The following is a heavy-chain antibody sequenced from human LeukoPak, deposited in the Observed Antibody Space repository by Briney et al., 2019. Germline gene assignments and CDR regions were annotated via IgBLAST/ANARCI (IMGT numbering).Heavy chain of an antibody. Sequence: PGGSLRLSCAASGFTVTNARMTWVRQTPGKGLEWVGHIQRKSDGDTTDYAAPVKDRFTISRDDSKNTLYLQMNSLKTEDTAVYYCSTGGGTYSLGAWGQGTLVIVSS. CDR1: GFTVTNAR. D-gene: IGHD1-26*01. CDR3: STGGGTYSLGA. V-gene: IGHV3-15*01. CDR2: IQRKSDGDTT. J-gene: IGHJ5*02.